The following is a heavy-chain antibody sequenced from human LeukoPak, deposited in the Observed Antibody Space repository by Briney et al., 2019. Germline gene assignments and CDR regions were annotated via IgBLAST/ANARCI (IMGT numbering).Heavy chain of an antibody. J-gene: IGHJ4*02. D-gene: IGHD3-3*01. Sequence: ASVKVSCKASGYTFTGYYMHWVRQAPGQGLEWMGRIIPIFGTANYAQKFQGRVTITTDESTSTAYMELSSLRSEDTAVYYCARGDGVVTRYYFDYWGQGTLVTVSS. V-gene: IGHV1-69*05. CDR2: IIPIFGTA. CDR3: ARGDGVVTRYYFDY. CDR1: GYTFTGYY.